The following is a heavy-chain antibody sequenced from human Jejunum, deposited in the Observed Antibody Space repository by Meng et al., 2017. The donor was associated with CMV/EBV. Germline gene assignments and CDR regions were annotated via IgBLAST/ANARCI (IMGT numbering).Heavy chain of an antibody. J-gene: IGHJ4*02. D-gene: IGHD6-19*01. CDR1: AFTFTDYY. CDR2: INANSGAT. V-gene: IGHV1-2*02. Sequence: KALAFTFTDYYLYWVRPAPGQGLEYMGWINANSGATGCAQKFQGRVSMTRDTSISTIYMELGGLRPDDTAVYYCARDGVSSVTDLDYWGQGTLVTVSS. CDR3: ARDGVSSVTDLDY.